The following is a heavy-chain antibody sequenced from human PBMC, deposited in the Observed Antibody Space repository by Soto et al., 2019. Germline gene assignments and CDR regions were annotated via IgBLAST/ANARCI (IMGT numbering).Heavy chain of an antibody. V-gene: IGHV4-61*01. CDR2: IYYSGST. CDR3: AGVEMVYAFDI. J-gene: IGHJ3*02. D-gene: IGHD3-10*01. Sequence: SETLSLTCTVSGGAVSSGSYYWSWLRPPPGNGLEWIWYIYYSGSTNYNPSHKSRVTISVDMSKNQFSLKLSSVTAAATVVYYCAGVEMVYAFDIWGQGTMVTVSS. CDR1: GGAVSSGSYY.